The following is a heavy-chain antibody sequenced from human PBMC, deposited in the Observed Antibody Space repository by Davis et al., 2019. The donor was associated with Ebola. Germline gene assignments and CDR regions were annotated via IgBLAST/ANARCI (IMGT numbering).Heavy chain of an antibody. CDR1: GYTFTSYY. Sequence: GESLKISCAASGYTFTSYYMHWVRQAPGQGLEWMGIINPSGGSTSYAQKFQGRVTMTRDTSTSTVYMELSSLRSEDTAVYYCAREPRPYYYDSSGYYPYWGQGTLVTVSS. CDR3: AREPRPYYYDSSGYYPY. J-gene: IGHJ4*02. D-gene: IGHD3-22*01. V-gene: IGHV1-46*01. CDR2: INPSGGST.